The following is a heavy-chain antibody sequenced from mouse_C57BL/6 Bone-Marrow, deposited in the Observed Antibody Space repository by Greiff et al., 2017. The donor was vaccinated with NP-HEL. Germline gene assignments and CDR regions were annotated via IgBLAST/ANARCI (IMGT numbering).Heavy chain of an antibody. CDR2: IHPNSGST. V-gene: IGHV1-64*01. CDR1: GYTFTSYW. D-gene: IGHD2-1*01. CDR3: ASSLLYYGNYCAMDY. Sequence: QVQLQQPGAELVKPGASVKLSCKASGYTFTSYWMHWVKQRPGQGLEWIGMIHPNSGSTNYNEKFKSKATLTVDKSSSTAYMQLSSLTSEDSAVYYCASSLLYYGNYCAMDYWGQGTSVTVSS. J-gene: IGHJ4*01.